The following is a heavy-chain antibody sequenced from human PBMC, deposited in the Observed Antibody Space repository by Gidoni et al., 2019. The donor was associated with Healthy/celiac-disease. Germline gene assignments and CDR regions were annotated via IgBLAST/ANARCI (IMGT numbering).Heavy chain of an antibody. CDR2: ISSSSSDI. CDR3: AREVGARGGYYYYGMDV. Sequence: EVQLVESGGGLVKPGGSLRLSCAAAGFTFSSYSMNWVRQAPGKGLEWVSSISSSSSDIYYADSVKGRFTISRDNAKNSLYLQMNSLRAEDTAVYYCAREVGARGGYYYYGMDVWGQGTTVTVSS. CDR1: GFTFSSYS. V-gene: IGHV3-21*01. D-gene: IGHD1-26*01. J-gene: IGHJ6*02.